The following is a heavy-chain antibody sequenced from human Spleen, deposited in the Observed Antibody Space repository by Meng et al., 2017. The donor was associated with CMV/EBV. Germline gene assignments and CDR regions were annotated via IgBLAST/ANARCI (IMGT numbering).Heavy chain of an antibody. CDR2: INPKSGGT. Sequence: SCKASGYTFTGSYMHWVRQAPGQGLEWMGWINPKSGGTNYAQKFQGRVTMTRDTSISTAYMELSRLRSDDTAVYYCARVGSYRKEFDPWGQGTLVTVSS. D-gene: IGHD5-12*01. CDR3: ARVGSYRKEFDP. CDR1: GYTFTGSY. V-gene: IGHV1-2*02. J-gene: IGHJ5*02.